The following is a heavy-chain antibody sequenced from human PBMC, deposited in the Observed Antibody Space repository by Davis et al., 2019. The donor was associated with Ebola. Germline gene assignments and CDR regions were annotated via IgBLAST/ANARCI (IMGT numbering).Heavy chain of an antibody. J-gene: IGHJ4*02. CDR1: GFTFSSYG. V-gene: IGHV3-30*18. CDR2: ISYDGSNK. Sequence: GGSLRLSCAASGFTFSSYGMHWVRQAPGKGLEWVAVISYDGSNKYYADSVKGRFTISRDNSKNTLYLQMNSLRAEDTAVYYCAKDYYDSSGYIPGAYWGQGTLVTVSS. D-gene: IGHD3-22*01. CDR3: AKDYYDSSGYIPGAY.